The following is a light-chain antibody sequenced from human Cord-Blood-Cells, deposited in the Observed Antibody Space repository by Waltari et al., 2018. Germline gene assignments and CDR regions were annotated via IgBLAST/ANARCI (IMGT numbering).Light chain of an antibody. J-gene: IGKJ2*01. CDR3: QQYGSSP. CDR2: GAS. V-gene: IGKV3-20*01. CDR1: QSVSSSY. Sequence: EIVLTQSPGTLSLSHGERATLSCRASQSVSSSYLAWYQQKPGQAPRLLIYGASSRATGIPDRFSGSGSGTDFTLTISRLEPEDFAVYYCQQYGSSPFGQGTKLEIK.